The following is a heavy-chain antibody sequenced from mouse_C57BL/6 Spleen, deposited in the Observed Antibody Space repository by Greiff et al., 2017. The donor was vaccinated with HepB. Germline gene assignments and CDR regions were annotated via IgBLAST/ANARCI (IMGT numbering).Heavy chain of an antibody. CDR3: ARSRVTTGSFDD. J-gene: IGHJ2*01. V-gene: IGHV1-64*01. CDR1: GYTFTSYW. CDR2: IHPNSGST. D-gene: IGHD2-2*01. Sequence: VQLQQPGAELVKPGASVKLSCKASGYTFTSYWMHWVKQRPGQGLEWIGMIHPNSGSTNYNEKFKSKATLTVDKSSSPGYMQLSSLTSEDSAVYYCARSRVTTGSFDDWGEGATLTVSS.